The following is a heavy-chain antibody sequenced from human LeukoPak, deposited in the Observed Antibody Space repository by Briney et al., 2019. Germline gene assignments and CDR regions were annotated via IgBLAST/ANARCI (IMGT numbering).Heavy chain of an antibody. CDR1: GGSFSGYY. CDR3: ARDYIINGVVKPYYYYGMDV. D-gene: IGHD3-3*01. CDR2: INHSGST. Sequence: KTSETLSLTCAVYGGSFSGYYWSWIRQPPGKGLEWIGEINHSGSTNYNPSHKSRVTISVDTSKNQFSLKLSSVTAADTAVYYCARDYIINGVVKPYYYYGMDVWGQGTTVTVSS. V-gene: IGHV4-34*01. J-gene: IGHJ6*02.